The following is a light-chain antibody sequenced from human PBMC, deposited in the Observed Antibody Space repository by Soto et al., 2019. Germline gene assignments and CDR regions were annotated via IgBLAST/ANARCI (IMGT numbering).Light chain of an antibody. CDR3: SSYTSSSILV. V-gene: IGLV2-14*01. CDR1: SSDVGGYNY. CDR2: EVS. Sequence: QSALTQPASVSGSPGQSITISCTGTSSDVGGYNYVSWYQQHPGKAPKLMIYEVSNRPSGVSNLFSGSKSGNTASLTISGLQAEYESDYYCSSYTSSSILVFGTGTKVTAL. J-gene: IGLJ1*01.